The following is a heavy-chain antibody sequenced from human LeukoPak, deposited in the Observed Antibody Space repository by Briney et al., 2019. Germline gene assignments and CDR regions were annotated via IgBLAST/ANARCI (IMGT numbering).Heavy chain of an antibody. CDR1: GFTFRTSE. CDR2: IRSKAYGGTT. J-gene: IGHJ5*02. V-gene: IGHV3-49*04. D-gene: IGHD6-13*01. Sequence: SLRLSCVGSGFTFRTSEMSWVRQAPGEGLEWVGFIRSKAYGGTTEYAASVKGRFTISRDDSKSIAYLQMNSLKTEDTAVYYCTRVKAAAGGWFDPWGQGTLVTVSS. CDR3: TRVKAAAGGWFDP.